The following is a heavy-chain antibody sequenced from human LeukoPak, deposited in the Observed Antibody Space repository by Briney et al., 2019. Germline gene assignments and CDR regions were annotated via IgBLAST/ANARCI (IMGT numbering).Heavy chain of an antibody. CDR1: GGTFSSYA. D-gene: IGHD1-26*01. Sequence: SVKVSCKASGGTFSSYAISWVRQAPGQGLEWMGRIIPILGIANYAQKFQGRVTITADKSTSTAYMELSSLRSEDTAVYYCARGKLELSSVDYWGQGTLVTVSS. J-gene: IGHJ4*02. CDR2: IIPILGIA. V-gene: IGHV1-69*04. CDR3: ARGKLELSSVDY.